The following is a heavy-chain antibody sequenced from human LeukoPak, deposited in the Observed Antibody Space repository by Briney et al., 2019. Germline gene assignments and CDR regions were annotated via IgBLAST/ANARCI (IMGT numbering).Heavy chain of an antibody. V-gene: IGHV3-23*01. Sequence: PGGSLRLSCAASGFSFSNYDMTWVRQAPGKGLDWVSTLSDSGGSTYYADSVKGRFTISRDNSKNTLYLQMSSLRAEDTAIYFCAKRLYYGSGPLDIWGQGTMVTVSS. J-gene: IGHJ3*02. CDR2: LSDSGGST. CDR1: GFSFSNYD. D-gene: IGHD3-10*01. CDR3: AKRLYYGSGPLDI.